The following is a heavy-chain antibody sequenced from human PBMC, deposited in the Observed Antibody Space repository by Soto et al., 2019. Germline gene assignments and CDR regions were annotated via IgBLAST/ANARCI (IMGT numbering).Heavy chain of an antibody. CDR1: GGSISGFF. V-gene: IGHV4-59*10. Sequence: SETLSLTCAVSGGSISGFFWTWVRQPPGMPLEGLGHVSASGSTVYNPSLQSRLTLSLDVSKNRFSLELTSVTAADTATYFCAGGGSTHYYYSLEVGGQGTAVTVSS. J-gene: IGHJ6*02. D-gene: IGHD3-16*01. CDR3: AGGGSTHYYYSLEV. CDR2: VSASGST.